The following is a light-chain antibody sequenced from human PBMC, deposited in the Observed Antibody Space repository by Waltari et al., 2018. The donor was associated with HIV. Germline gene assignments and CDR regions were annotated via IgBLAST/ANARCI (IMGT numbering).Light chain of an antibody. J-gene: IGLJ3*02. V-gene: IGLV1-44*01. CDR2: SDT. Sequence: SNIGRNIVTWYQHLPGTAPKVLIFSDTMRRSGVPDRISGSKSGASASLAISGLQSDDEADYFCASWDDSLKGWVFGGGTKLTVL. CDR3: ASWDDSLKGWV. CDR1: SNIGRNI.